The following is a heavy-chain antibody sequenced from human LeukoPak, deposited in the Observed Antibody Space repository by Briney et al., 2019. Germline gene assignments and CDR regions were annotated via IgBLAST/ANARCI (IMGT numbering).Heavy chain of an antibody. V-gene: IGHV3-9*01. CDR1: GFTFDDYA. J-gene: IGHJ6*04. D-gene: IGHD3-10*02. CDR3: AELGITMIGGV. Sequence: GRSLRLSCAASGFTFDDYAMHWVRQVPGKGLEWVSGISWNSGSIGYADSVKGRFTISRDNAKNSLYLQMNSLRAEDTAVYYCAELGITMIGGVWGKGTTVTISS. CDR2: ISWNSGSI.